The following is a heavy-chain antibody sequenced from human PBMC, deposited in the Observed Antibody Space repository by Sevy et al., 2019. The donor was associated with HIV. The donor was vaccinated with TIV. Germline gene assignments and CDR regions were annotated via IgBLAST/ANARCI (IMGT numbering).Heavy chain of an antibody. CDR2: IETGGTYI. CDR1: GFNCSTYT. V-gene: IGHV3-21*01. CDR3: ARDGSDDAFDI. J-gene: IGHJ3*02. D-gene: IGHD1-26*01. Sequence: GGSLRLSCAASGFNCSTYTMNWVRQAPGKGLEWVSSIETGGTYIYYADSVQGRFTISRDSAKNSLYLQMNTLRAEDTAVYYCARDGSDDAFDIWGQGTMVTVSS.